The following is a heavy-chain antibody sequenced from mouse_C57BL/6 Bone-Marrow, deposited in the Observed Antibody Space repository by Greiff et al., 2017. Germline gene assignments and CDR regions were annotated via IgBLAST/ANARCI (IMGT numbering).Heavy chain of an antibody. CDR2: ISNGGGST. CDR3: ARDYGSSLYAMDY. J-gene: IGHJ4*01. Sequence: EVQGVESGGGLVQPGGSLKLSCAASGFTFSDYYMYWVRQTPEKRLEWVAYISNGGGSTYYPDTVQGRFTISRDNAKNTLYLQMSRLKSEDTAMYYCARDYGSSLYAMDYWGQGTSVTVSS. V-gene: IGHV5-12*01. D-gene: IGHD1-1*01. CDR1: GFTFSDYY.